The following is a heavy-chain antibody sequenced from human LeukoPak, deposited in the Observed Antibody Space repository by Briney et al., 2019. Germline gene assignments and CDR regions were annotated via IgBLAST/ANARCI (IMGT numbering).Heavy chain of an antibody. CDR3: AREHTPFGSGCTAAY. Sequence: GGSLRLSCAASGFTFSSYGVNWVRQAPGKGLEWVSYISPSSSTIYYADSVKGRFTISRDNAKNSLYLQMNSLRAEDTAVYYCAREHTPFGSGCTAAYWGQGTLVTVSS. D-gene: IGHD6-19*01. J-gene: IGHJ4*02. CDR1: GFTFSSYG. V-gene: IGHV3-48*01. CDR2: ISPSSSTI.